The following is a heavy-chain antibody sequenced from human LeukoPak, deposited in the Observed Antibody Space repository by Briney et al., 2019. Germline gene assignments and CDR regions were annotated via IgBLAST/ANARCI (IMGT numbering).Heavy chain of an antibody. Sequence: GGSLRLSCAASGFTFSNAWMSWVRQAPGKGLEWVGRIKSKTDGGTTDYAAPVKGRFTISRDDSKNTLYLQMNNLKTEDTAVYYCTTDHKGTTGTVGDYWGQGTLVTVSS. J-gene: IGHJ4*02. V-gene: IGHV3-15*01. CDR2: IKSKTDGGTT. CDR1: GFTFSNAW. D-gene: IGHD1-1*01. CDR3: TTDHKGTTGTVGDY.